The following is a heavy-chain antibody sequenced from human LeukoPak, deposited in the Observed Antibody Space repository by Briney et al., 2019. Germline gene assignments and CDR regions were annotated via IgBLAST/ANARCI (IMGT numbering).Heavy chain of an antibody. V-gene: IGHV1-69*05. CDR1: GGTFSSYA. CDR2: IIPISGTA. J-gene: IGHJ4*02. CDR3: ARAGSPPYYYDSSGYLTLDY. D-gene: IGHD3-22*01. Sequence: SVKVSCKASGGTFSSYAISWVRQAPGQGLEWMGGIIPISGTANYAQKFQGRVTITTDESTSTAYMELSSLRSEDTAVYYCARAGSPPYYYDSSGYLTLDYWGQGTLVTVSS.